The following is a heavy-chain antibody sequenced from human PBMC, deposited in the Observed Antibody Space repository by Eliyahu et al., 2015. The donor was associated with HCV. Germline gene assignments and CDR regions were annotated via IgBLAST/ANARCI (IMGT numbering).Heavy chain of an antibody. CDR1: GGSITTYY. CDR2: IYYSGST. Sequence: QVQLQESGPGLVKPSETLSLTCXVSGGSITTYYWSWIRQPPGKGLEWIGYIYYSGSTNYHPPLKSRVTMSVDTSKNQFSLKLSSVTAADTAVYYCSSGGGGIAVAGTGGWFDPWGQGTLVTVSS. CDR3: SSGGGGIAVAGTGGWFDP. D-gene: IGHD6-19*01. V-gene: IGHV4-59*01. J-gene: IGHJ5*02.